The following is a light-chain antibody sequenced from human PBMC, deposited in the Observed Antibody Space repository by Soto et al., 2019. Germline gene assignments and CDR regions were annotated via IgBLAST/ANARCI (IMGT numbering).Light chain of an antibody. V-gene: IGKV3-11*01. Sequence: EIVLTQSPATLSLSPGERATLSCRASQSVSSYLAWYQQKPGQAPRLLIYDASNRATRIPARFSGSESVTDVTHTISSLEPEEFEVCYCQQRSNWPPLSFGGGTKVEIK. CDR1: QSVSSY. CDR3: QQRSNWPPLS. J-gene: IGKJ4*01. CDR2: DAS.